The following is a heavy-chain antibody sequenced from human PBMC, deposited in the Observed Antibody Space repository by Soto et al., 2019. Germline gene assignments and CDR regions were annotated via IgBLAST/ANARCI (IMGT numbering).Heavy chain of an antibody. Sequence: VASVKVSFKASGYTFTSYGISWLRQAPGQGLEWMGWISAYNGNTNYAQKLQGRVTMTTDTSTSTAYMELRSLRSDDTAVYYCARDGRSGSYYARDYWGQGTLVTVSS. CDR1: GYTFTSYG. J-gene: IGHJ4*02. CDR2: ISAYNGNT. V-gene: IGHV1-18*04. CDR3: ARDGRSGSYYARDY. D-gene: IGHD1-26*01.